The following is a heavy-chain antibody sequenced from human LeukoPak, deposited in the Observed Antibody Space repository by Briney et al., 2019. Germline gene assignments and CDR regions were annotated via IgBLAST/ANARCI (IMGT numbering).Heavy chain of an antibody. D-gene: IGHD5-24*01. CDR3: ARVSEMATTLGVYYYYYGMDV. Sequence: GASVKVSCKASGYTFTSYDINWVRQATGQGLEWMGWMNPNSGNTGYAQKFQGRVTMTRNTSISTAYMELSSLRSEDTAVYYCARVSEMATTLGVYYYYYGMDVWGQGTTVAVSS. J-gene: IGHJ6*02. CDR2: MNPNSGNT. V-gene: IGHV1-8*01. CDR1: GYTFTSYD.